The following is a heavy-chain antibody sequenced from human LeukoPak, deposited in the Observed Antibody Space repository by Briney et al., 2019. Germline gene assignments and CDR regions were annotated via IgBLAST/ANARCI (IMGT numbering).Heavy chain of an antibody. J-gene: IGHJ4*02. V-gene: IGHV1-2*02. Sequence: ASVKVSCKASGYTFTGYYMHWVRQAPGQGLKWMGWINPNSGGTNYAQKFQGRVTMTRDTSISTAYMELSSLRSEDTAVYYCARGQVSSGWYPYGDYWGQGTLVTVSS. D-gene: IGHD6-19*01. CDR1: GYTFTGYY. CDR2: INPNSGGT. CDR3: ARGQVSSGWYPYGDY.